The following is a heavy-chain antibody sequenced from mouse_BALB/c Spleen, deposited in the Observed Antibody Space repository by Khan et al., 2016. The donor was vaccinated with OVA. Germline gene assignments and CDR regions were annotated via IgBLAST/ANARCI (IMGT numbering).Heavy chain of an antibody. CDR2: INTYTGEP. CDR1: GYTFKNLG. Sequence: QIQLVQSGPELKKPGETVKISCKASGYTFKNLGMNWVKQAPGKGLKWMGWINTYTGEPTYVEDFKGRFAFSLETSASTAYLQINNLKNEDTATYFCARPPFFSYVMVYWGQGTSVTVSS. J-gene: IGHJ4*01. CDR3: ARPPFFSYVMVY. V-gene: IGHV9-3-1*01.